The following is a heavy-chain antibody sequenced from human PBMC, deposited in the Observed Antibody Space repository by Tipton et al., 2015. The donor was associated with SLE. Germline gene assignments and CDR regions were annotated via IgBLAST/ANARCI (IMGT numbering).Heavy chain of an antibody. J-gene: IGHJ4*02. CDR2: IYTSGST. CDR1: GGSISRGSYY. V-gene: IGHV4-61*02. CDR3: ARSGSRNAVLGY. Sequence: TLSLTCTVSGGSISRGSYYWSWIRQPAGKGLEWIGRIYTSGSTNYNPSLKSRVTISVDTSKNQFSLRMSSVTAADTGVYYCARSGSRNAVLGYWGQGILVTVSS. D-gene: IGHD3-10*01.